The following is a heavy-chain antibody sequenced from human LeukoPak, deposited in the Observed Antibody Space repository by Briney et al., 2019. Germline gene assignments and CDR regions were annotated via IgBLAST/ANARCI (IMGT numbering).Heavy chain of an antibody. CDR1: GYSFTTFW. Sequence: GESLKISCKASGYSFTTFWIGWVRQMPGKGLEWMGIIYPGDSDTRYSPPFQGQVTISADKSINTVYLHWNTLKASDTAMYYCASFHISGKSYNGLHYWGQGTLVTVSS. J-gene: IGHJ4*02. D-gene: IGHD3-10*01. V-gene: IGHV5-51*01. CDR3: ASFHISGKSYNGLHY. CDR2: IYPGDSDT.